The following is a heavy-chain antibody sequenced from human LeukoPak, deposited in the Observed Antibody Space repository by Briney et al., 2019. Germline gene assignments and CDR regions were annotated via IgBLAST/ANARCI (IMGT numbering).Heavy chain of an antibody. CDR2: IYYSGST. V-gene: IGHV4-59*01. Sequence: SETLSLTCTVSGGSISSYYWSWIRQPPGKGLEWIGYIYYSGSTNYNPSLKSRVTISVDTSKNQFSLKLSSVTAADTAVYYCARVTFGGVIVSWFDPWGQGTLATVSS. CDR1: GGSISSYY. CDR3: ARVTFGGVIVSWFDP. D-gene: IGHD3-16*02. J-gene: IGHJ5*02.